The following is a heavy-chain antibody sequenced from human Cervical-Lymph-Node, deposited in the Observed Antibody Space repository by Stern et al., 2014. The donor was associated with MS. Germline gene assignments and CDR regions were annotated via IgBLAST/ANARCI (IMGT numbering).Heavy chain of an antibody. J-gene: IGHJ4*02. Sequence: QVTLKESGPALVKPTQTLTLTCTFSGFSLSTSGMCVSWIRQPPGKALEWLALIDWDDDKYYSTSLKTRLTISKDTSKNQVVLTMTNMDPVDTATYYCARTLYSSGYYHLFDYWGQGTLVTVSS. V-gene: IGHV2-70*01. D-gene: IGHD3-22*01. CDR3: ARTLYSSGYYHLFDY. CDR2: IDWDDDK. CDR1: GFSLSTSGMC.